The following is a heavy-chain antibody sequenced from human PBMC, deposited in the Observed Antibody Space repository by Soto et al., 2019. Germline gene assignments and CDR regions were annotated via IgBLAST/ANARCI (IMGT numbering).Heavy chain of an antibody. D-gene: IGHD6-19*01. Sequence: PSETLSLTCAVSGGSISSSNWWSWVRQPPGKGLEWIGEIYHSGSTNYNPSLKSRVTISVDKSKNQFSLKLSSVTAADTAVYYCARAYLNSGYSSGWYEGDWFDPWGQGTLVTVSS. CDR3: ARAYLNSGYSSGWYEGDWFDP. J-gene: IGHJ5*02. CDR2: IYHSGST. V-gene: IGHV4-4*02. CDR1: GGSISSSNW.